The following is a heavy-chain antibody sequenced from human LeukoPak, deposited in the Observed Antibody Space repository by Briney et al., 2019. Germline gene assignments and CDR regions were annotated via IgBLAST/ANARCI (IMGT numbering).Heavy chain of an antibody. V-gene: IGHV4-34*01. D-gene: IGHD3-22*01. J-gene: IGHJ4*02. CDR2: INHSGST. CDR1: GGSFSGYY. Sequence: SETLSLTCAVYGGSFSGYYWSWIRQPPGKGLEWIGEINHSGSTNYNPSLKSRLTISVDTSKNQFSLKLSSVTAADTAVYYCARGYDSSGYYYFTTFDYWGQGTLVTVSS. CDR3: ARGYDSSGYYYFTTFDY.